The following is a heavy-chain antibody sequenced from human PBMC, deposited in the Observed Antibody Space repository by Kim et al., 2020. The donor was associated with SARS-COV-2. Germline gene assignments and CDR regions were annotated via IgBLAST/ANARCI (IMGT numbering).Heavy chain of an antibody. CDR1: GGSISSYY. Sequence: SETLSLTCTVSGGSISSYYWSWIRQPPGKGLEWIGYIYYSGSTNYNPSLKSRVTISVDTSKNQFSLKLSSVTAADTAVYYCARFGLNYDILTGYPIWGQGTLVTVSS. CDR2: IYYSGST. J-gene: IGHJ4*02. V-gene: IGHV4-59*08. D-gene: IGHD3-9*01. CDR3: ARFGLNYDILTGYPI.